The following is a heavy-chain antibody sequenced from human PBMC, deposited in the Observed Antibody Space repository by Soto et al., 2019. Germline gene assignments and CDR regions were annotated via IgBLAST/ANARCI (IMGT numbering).Heavy chain of an antibody. Sequence: QVQLVQSGAEVKKPGASVRISCRASGYSFTSTYVHWVRQAPGQGPEWMGIINPAGGTTYYAQKFQGRLTRTSDTSTDTVFMDLNDLPSEDTAVYFCALKVVTYYDNWGQGTLLTVSS. CDR3: ALKVVTYYDN. D-gene: IGHD2-21*02. CDR2: INPAGGTT. V-gene: IGHV1-46*01. CDR1: GYSFTSTY. J-gene: IGHJ4*02.